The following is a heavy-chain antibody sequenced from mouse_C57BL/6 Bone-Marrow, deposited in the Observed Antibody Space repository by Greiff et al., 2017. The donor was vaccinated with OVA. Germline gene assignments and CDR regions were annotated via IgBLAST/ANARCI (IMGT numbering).Heavy chain of an antibody. CDR2: LSNGGGST. V-gene: IGHV5-12*01. CDR1: GFTFSDYY. J-gene: IGHJ3*01. D-gene: IGHD3-3*01. CDR3: AREGQLLLAWFAY. Sequence: EVKLVESGGGLVQPGGSLKLSCAASGFTFSDYYMYWVRQTPEKRLEWVAYLSNGGGSTYYPDTVKGRFTISRDNAKNTLYLQLSRLKSEDTAMYYCAREGQLLLAWFAYWGQGTLVTVSA.